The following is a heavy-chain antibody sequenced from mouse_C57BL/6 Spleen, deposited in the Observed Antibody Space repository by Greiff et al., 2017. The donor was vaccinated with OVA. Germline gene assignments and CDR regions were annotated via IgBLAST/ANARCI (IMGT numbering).Heavy chain of an antibody. CDR1: GFTFTDYY. D-gene: IGHD2-1*01. J-gene: IGHJ4*01. Sequence: EVNVVESGGGLVQPGGSLSLSCAASGFTFTDYYMSWVRQPPGKALEWLGFIRNKANGYTTEYSASVKGRFTISRDNSQSILYLQMNALRAEDSATYYCARYYFTFCYAMDYWGQGTSVTVSS. V-gene: IGHV7-3*01. CDR2: IRNKANGYTT. CDR3: ARYYFTFCYAMDY.